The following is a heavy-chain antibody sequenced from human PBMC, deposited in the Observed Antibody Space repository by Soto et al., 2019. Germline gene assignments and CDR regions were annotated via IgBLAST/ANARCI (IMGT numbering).Heavy chain of an antibody. CDR3: AHSCSGGSCYSTRDDAFDI. CDR1: GFSLSTSGVG. D-gene: IGHD2-15*01. V-gene: IGHV2-5*02. CDR2: IYWDDDK. Sequence: QITLKESGPTLVKPTQTLTLTCTFSGFSLSTSGVGVGWIRQPPGKALQWLALIYWDDDKRYSPSLMSRHTLTKDTSKNQGVPTMTIMDPLDTATYYCAHSCSGGSCYSTRDDAFDIWGHGTMVTVSS. J-gene: IGHJ3*02.